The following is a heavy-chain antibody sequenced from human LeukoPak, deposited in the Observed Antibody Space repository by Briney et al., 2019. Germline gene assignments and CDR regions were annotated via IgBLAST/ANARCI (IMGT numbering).Heavy chain of an antibody. Sequence: GGSLRLSCAASGFTFSSYGMSWVRQAPGKGLERVSVISRSGGSTYYADSVKGRFTISRDNSKNTLYLQMNSLRAEDTAVYYCANSISGSILGFDYWGQGTLVTVSS. CDR3: ANSISGSILGFDY. J-gene: IGHJ4*02. CDR2: ISRSGGST. D-gene: IGHD3-22*01. V-gene: IGHV3-23*01. CDR1: GFTFSSYG.